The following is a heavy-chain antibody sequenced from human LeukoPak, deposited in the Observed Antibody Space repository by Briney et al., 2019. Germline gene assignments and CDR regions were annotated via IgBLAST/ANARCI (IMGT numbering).Heavy chain of an antibody. J-gene: IGHJ5*02. CDR1: GGSISSSSYY. Sequence: PSETLSLTCTVSGGSISSSSYYWGWIRQPPGQGLVWIGNNYYSGSTYYIPSLKSRVTISVDTSKNQFSLKLSSVTAADTAVYYCARLGYYDSSGYYPTFDPWGQGTLVTVSS. V-gene: IGHV4-39*01. CDR2: NYYSGST. D-gene: IGHD3-22*01. CDR3: ARLGYYDSSGYYPTFDP.